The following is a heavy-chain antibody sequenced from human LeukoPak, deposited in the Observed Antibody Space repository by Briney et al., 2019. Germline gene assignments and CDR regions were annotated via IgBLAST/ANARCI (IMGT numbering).Heavy chain of an antibody. CDR2: INHSGST. Sequence: PSETLSLTCAVYGGSFSGYYWSWIRQPPGKGLEWIGEINHSGSTNYNPSLKSRVTISVDTSKNQFSLKLSSVTAADTAVYYCARDRHSSGWYYFDYWGQGTQVTVSS. CDR1: GGSFSGYY. J-gene: IGHJ4*02. D-gene: IGHD6-19*01. V-gene: IGHV4-34*01. CDR3: ARDRHSSGWYYFDY.